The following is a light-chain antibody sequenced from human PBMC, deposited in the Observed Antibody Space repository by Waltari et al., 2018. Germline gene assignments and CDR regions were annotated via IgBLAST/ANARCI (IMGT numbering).Light chain of an antibody. CDR3: AAWDDSLSAWL. Sequence: QSVLTQPPHASGTPGQRVIIPCSGCSSSIGRIAVNSYQQVPGTAPRLVMFINDQRPSGVPDRFTASKSGTSASLAISGLQSEDEADYYCAAWDDSLSAWLFGGGTKLTVL. J-gene: IGLJ2*01. CDR2: IND. CDR1: SSSIGRIA. V-gene: IGLV1-44*01.